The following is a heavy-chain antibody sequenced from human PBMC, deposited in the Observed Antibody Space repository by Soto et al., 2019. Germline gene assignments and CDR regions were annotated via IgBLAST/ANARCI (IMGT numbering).Heavy chain of an antibody. V-gene: IGHV4-59*08. J-gene: IGHJ4*02. CDR2: IYYSGST. Sequence: SETLSLTCTVSGGSTSSYYWSWIRQPPGKGLEWIGYIYYSGSTNYNPSLKSRVTISVDTSKNQFSLKLSSVTAADTAVYYCARRGYDEIDYWGQGTLVTVSS. CDR3: ARRGYDEIDY. D-gene: IGHD5-12*01. CDR1: GGSTSSYY.